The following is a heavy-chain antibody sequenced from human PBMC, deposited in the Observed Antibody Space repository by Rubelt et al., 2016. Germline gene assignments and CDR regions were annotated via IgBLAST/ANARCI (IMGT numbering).Heavy chain of an antibody. CDR3: AKGRGDNSILDF. J-gene: IGHJ4*02. Sequence: EVLLLESGGGLVQPGGSLSVSCAASGFTFSDYAMTWVRQAPGEGLEWVSFITSGGDSTNSAEVVKGRFIISRDNSKNSLYLQMNSLRVEDTAVYYCAKGRGDNSILDFWGQGTLVTVSS. CDR1: GFTFSDYA. D-gene: IGHD4-23*01. CDR2: ITSGGDST. V-gene: IGHV3-23*01.